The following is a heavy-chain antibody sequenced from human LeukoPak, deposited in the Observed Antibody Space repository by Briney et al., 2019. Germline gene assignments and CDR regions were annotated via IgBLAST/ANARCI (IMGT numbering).Heavy chain of an antibody. D-gene: IGHD2-15*01. CDR3: ARGDCSGGSCRIADV. V-gene: IGHV1-2*06. CDR1: GYTFTGYY. Sequence: GASVKVSCKASGYTFTGYYMHWVRQAPGQGLERMGRINPNSGGTNYAQKFQGRVTMTRDTSISTAYMELSRLRSDDTAVYYCARGDCSGGSCRIADVWGQGTTVTVSS. J-gene: IGHJ6*02. CDR2: INPNSGGT.